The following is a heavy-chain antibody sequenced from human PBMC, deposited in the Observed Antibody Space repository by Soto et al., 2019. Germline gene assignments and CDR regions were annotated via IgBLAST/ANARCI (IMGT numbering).Heavy chain of an antibody. V-gene: IGHV3-11*01. CDR3: ATYGSGTYYITRSDY. CDR1: GFTFSDYY. J-gene: IGHJ4*02. D-gene: IGHD3-10*01. Sequence: PGGSLRLSCAASGFTFSDYYMSWIRQAPGKGLEWVSYISSSGTTIHYADSVKGRFTISRDNAKNSLYLQMNSLRAEDTAVYYCATYGSGTYYITRSDYWGRGTLVTVSS. CDR2: ISSSGTTI.